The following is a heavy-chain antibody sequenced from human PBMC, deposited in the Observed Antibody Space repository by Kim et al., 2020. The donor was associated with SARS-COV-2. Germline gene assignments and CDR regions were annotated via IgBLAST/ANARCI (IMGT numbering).Heavy chain of an antibody. D-gene: IGHD4-4*01. J-gene: IGHJ4*02. Sequence: QRVGWMGWVNAAKSKTKYSQKFQGRVTITRDTSANTAYLELSSLTSEDTALYYCARDMNPTVYDYWGQGTLVTVSS. CDR3: ARDMNPTVYDY. CDR2: VNAAKSKT. V-gene: IGHV1-3*01.